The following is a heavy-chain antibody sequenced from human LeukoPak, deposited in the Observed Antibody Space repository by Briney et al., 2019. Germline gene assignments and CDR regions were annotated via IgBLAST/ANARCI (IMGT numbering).Heavy chain of an antibody. Sequence: GGSLRLSCAASGFTFSSYSMHWVRQAPGKGPEFVSVIGGGGVTTFYADSVKDRFTISRDNSKNTLYLEMGSLRAEDMAVYYCAREGGGSGLWYYDLWGRGTLVAVSS. V-gene: IGHV3-64*02. J-gene: IGHJ2*01. D-gene: IGHD1-26*01. CDR1: GFTFSSYS. CDR2: IGGGGVTT. CDR3: AREGGGSGLWYYDL.